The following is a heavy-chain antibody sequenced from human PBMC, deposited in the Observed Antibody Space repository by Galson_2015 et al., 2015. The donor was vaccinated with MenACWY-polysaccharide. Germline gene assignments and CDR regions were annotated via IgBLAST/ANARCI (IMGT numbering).Heavy chain of an antibody. V-gene: IGHV3-48*02. D-gene: IGHD3-16*01. CDR2: ISGGSSVI. J-gene: IGHJ4*02. Sequence: SLRLSCAASEFTFSNYGMNWVRQAPGKGLERVSYISGGSSVIYYADSVKGRFTISRDNARNYLYLQVNSLRDEDTAVYYCATKQMGDNSFDYWGQGTLVTVSS. CDR1: EFTFSNYG. CDR3: ATKQMGDNSFDY.